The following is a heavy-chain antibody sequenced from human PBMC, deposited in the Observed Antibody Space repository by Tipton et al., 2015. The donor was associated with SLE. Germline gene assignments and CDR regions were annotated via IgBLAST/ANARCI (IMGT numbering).Heavy chain of an antibody. CDR3: AREECSGGSCFDF. V-gene: IGHV3-53*04. J-gene: IGHJ4*02. CDR1: GFTVSSNY. D-gene: IGHD2-15*01. Sequence: VQLVQSGGGLVQPGGSLRLSCAASGFTVSSNYMSWVRRAPGKGLEWVSVIYGGGSTYYADSVKGRFTISRDNSKNTPYLQMNSLRAEDTAVYFCAREECSGGSCFDFWGQGTLVTVSS. CDR2: IYGGGST.